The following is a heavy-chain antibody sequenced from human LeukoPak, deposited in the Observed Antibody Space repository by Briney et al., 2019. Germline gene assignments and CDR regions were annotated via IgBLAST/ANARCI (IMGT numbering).Heavy chain of an antibody. D-gene: IGHD3-16*01. CDR2: ITTGSSTI. CDR1: GFTFSSHN. CDR3: ARDRGAVGGLLSYHFYYMDV. J-gene: IGHJ6*03. V-gene: IGHV3-48*01. Sequence: GGSLRLSRAASGFTFSSHNMNWVRQAPGRGLEWISYITTGSSTIKYADSVKGRFTSSRDNTKSSLYLQMNSLRAEDTAVYYCARDRGAVGGLLSYHFYYMDVWGKGTPVTVS.